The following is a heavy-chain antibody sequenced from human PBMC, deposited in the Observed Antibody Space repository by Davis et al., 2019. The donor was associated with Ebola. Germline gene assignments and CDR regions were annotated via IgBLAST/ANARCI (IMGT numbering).Heavy chain of an antibody. V-gene: IGHV5-10-1*01. CDR3: ARQVGVVATIIPYWYFDL. D-gene: IGHD5-12*01. J-gene: IGHJ2*01. Sequence: GESLKISCKGSGYYFTSYWISWVRQMPGKGLEWMGRIDPSDSYTNYSPSFQGHVTISADKSISTAYLQWSSLKASDTAMYYCARQVGVVATIIPYWYFDLWGRGTLVTVSS. CDR2: IDPSDSYT. CDR1: GYYFTSYW.